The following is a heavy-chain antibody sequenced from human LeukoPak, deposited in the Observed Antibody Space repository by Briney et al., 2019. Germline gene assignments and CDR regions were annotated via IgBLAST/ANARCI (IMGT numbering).Heavy chain of an antibody. D-gene: IGHD2-21*02. Sequence: GGSLRLSCAPSGFIFSSYGMHWVRQAPGKGLEWVAVIWYDGSNKYYADSVKGRFTISRDNSKNTVYLQMNSLRAEDTAVYYCAKDRLEVVTGDDAFDIWGQGTMVTVSS. V-gene: IGHV3-33*06. CDR1: GFIFSSYG. CDR2: IWYDGSNK. CDR3: AKDRLEVVTGDDAFDI. J-gene: IGHJ3*02.